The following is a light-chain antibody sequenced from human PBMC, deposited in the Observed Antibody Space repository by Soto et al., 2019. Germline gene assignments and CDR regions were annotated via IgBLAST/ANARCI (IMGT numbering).Light chain of an antibody. V-gene: IGKV3-11*01. CDR1: QSVSSY. J-gene: IGKJ4*01. Sequence: EIVLTQSPATLSLSPGERATLSCRASQSVSSYLAWYQQKPGQAPRLLIYDASNRATGIPARFSGSGSGTYFTLTISRLEPEDFVVYYCQQRSNWPLTFGGGTKVEIK. CDR2: DAS. CDR3: QQRSNWPLT.